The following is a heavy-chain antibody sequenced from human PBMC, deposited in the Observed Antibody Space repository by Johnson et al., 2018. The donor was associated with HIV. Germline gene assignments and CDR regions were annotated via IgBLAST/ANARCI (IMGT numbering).Heavy chain of an antibody. J-gene: IGHJ3*02. CDR1: GFTFSSYG. CDR3: AKEGSRGTVTQAPDAFDI. CDR2: TRYDGSNK. Sequence: QVQLVESGGDLVQPGGSLRLSCAASGFTFSSYGMHWVRQAPGKGLECVAFTRYDGSNKYYADSVKGRFTISRDNSKNMLYLQMNSLRVEDTAVYYCAKEGSRGTVTQAPDAFDIWGQGTVVTVSS. D-gene: IGHD4-17*01. V-gene: IGHV3-30*02.